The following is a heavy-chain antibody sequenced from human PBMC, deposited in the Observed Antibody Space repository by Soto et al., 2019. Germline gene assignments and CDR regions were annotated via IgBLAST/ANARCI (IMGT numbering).Heavy chain of an antibody. CDR1: GFGFSFYG. V-gene: IGHV3-30*18. CDR3: AKAVVDYSDSSGYFPDFNL. J-gene: IGHJ4*02. Sequence: QVRLVESGGDVVQPGRSLRLSCVASGFGFSFYGMHWVRQAPGKGLEWVAVISDDGKDKYYGDSVKGRFTISRDNSKNALYLQMTNLRKEDTAVYYCAKAVVDYSDSSGYFPDFNLWGLGNQVTVT. CDR2: ISDDGKDK. D-gene: IGHD3-22*01.